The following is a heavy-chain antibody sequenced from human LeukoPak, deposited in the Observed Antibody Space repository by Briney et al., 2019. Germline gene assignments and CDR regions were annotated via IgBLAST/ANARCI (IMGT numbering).Heavy chain of an antibody. V-gene: IGHV4-39*01. D-gene: IGHD4-17*01. CDR2: IYYSGST. Sequence: SETLSLTCTVSGGSISSYHWGWIRQPPGKGLEWIGSIYYSGSTYYNPSLKSRVTISVDTSKNQFSLKLSSVTAADTAVYYCARGGTTVTTNYFDYWGQGTLVTVSS. CDR1: GGSISSYH. J-gene: IGHJ4*02. CDR3: ARGGTTVTTNYFDY.